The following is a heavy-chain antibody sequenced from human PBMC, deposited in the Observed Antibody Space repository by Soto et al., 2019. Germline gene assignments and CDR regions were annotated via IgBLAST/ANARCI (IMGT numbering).Heavy chain of an antibody. CDR2: IYYSGST. CDR3: AGDYYDFWSGSIVDYGMDV. CDR1: GGSVSSRSYY. Sequence: SETLSLTCTVSGGSVSSRSYYWSWIRQPPGKGLEWIGYIYYSGSTNYNPSLKSRVTISVDTSKNQFSLKLSSVTAADTAVYYCAGDYYDFWSGSIVDYGMDVWGQGTTVTVSS. V-gene: IGHV4-61*01. D-gene: IGHD3-3*01. J-gene: IGHJ6*02.